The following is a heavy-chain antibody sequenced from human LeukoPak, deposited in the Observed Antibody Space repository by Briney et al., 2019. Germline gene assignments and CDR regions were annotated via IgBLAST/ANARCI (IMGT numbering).Heavy chain of an antibody. D-gene: IGHD6-19*01. CDR3: ARAYLAVAGTFSTNY. J-gene: IGHJ4*02. CDR1: GFTFSSYS. Sequence: GGSLRLSCAASGFTFSSYSMNWVRQAPGKGLEWVSSISSSSSYIYYAGSVKGRFTISRDNAKNSLYLQMNSLRAEDTAVYHCARAYLAVAGTFSTNYWGQGTLVTVSS. CDR2: ISSSSSYI. V-gene: IGHV3-21*01.